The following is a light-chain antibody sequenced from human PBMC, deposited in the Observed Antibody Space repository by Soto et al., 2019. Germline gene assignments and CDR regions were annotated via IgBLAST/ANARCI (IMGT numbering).Light chain of an antibody. CDR3: ISYTSSSTWV. V-gene: IGLV2-14*01. Sequence: QSALTQPASVSGSPGQSITIFCTGTSSDVGGYNYVSWYQQHPGTAPKLMIYEVSNRPSGVSDRFSGSRSGNTASLTISGLQAEDESDYYCISYTSSSTWVFGGGTKVTVL. CDR1: SSDVGGYNY. J-gene: IGLJ3*02. CDR2: EVS.